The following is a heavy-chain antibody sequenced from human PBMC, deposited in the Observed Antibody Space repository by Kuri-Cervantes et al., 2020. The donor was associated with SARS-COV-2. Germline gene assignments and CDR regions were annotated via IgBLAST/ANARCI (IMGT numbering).Heavy chain of an antibody. D-gene: IGHD3-10*01. V-gene: IGHV3-23*01. J-gene: IGHJ4*02. Sequence: GGSLRLSCAASGITFSSYAMSWVRQAPGKGLEWVSAITDDGGSTYHADSVKGRFTIPGDNSKTTLFLQMNSLRAEDTAVYHCVKGSAASRPYYFDSWGQGTLVTVSS. CDR3: VKGSAASRPYYFDS. CDR1: GITFSSYA. CDR2: ITDDGGST.